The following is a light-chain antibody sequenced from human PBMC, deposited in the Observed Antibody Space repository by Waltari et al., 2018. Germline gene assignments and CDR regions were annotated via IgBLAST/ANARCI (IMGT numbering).Light chain of an antibody. Sequence: EIQMTKSPSSVSASVGDRVTITCRASQGVSSSLAWYQQKPGKAPNLLIYGTSILRGGVPSRFSGRGSGTDFALTISGLQPEDFATYYCQQTNIFPFAFGPGTKVDI. CDR2: GTS. J-gene: IGKJ3*01. V-gene: IGKV1D-12*01. CDR1: QGVSSS. CDR3: QQTNIFPFA.